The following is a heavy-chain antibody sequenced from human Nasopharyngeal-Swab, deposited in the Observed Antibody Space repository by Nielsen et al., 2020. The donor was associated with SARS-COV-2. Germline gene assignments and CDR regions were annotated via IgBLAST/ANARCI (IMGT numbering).Heavy chain of an antibody. CDR2: IGHTGADT. CDR1: GFPFITHG. V-gene: IGHV3-23*01. Sequence: GESLKISCAASGFPFITHGMNWVRQAPGKGLEWVSSIGHTGADTYYAGSVKGRFSISRDNSRNMVYLEMNYLRVEDTAIYYCAKFGILRGQGTLVTVSS. CDR3: AKFGIL. J-gene: IGHJ1*01. D-gene: IGHD2-21*01.